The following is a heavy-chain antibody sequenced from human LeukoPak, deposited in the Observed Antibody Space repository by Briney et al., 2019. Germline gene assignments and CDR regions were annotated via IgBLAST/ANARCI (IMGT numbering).Heavy chain of an antibody. J-gene: IGHJ3*02. CDR1: GGTFSSYA. CDR2: IIPILGIA. Sequence: SVKDSCKASGGTFSSYAISWVRQAPGQGLEWMGRIIPILGIANYAQKFQGRVTITADKSTSTAYMELSSLRSEDTAVYYCARLGGADAFDIWGQGTMVTVSS. CDR3: ARLGGADAFDI. V-gene: IGHV1-69*04. D-gene: IGHD3-16*01.